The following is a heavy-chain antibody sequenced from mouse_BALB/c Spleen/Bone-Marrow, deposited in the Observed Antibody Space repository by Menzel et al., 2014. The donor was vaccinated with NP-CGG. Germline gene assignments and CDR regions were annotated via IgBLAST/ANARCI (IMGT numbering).Heavy chain of an antibody. V-gene: IGHV7-3*02. CDR3: ARDKGRVFFDY. J-gene: IGHJ2*01. Sequence: EVMLVESGGGLVQPGGSLRLSCATSGFTFTDYYMNWVRQPPGKALERLGFIRNKANGYTTEYSASVKGRFTISRDNSQNILYLQMNTLRAEDSATYYCARDKGRVFFDYWGQGTTLTVSS. CDR2: IRNKANGYTT. CDR1: GFTFTDYY.